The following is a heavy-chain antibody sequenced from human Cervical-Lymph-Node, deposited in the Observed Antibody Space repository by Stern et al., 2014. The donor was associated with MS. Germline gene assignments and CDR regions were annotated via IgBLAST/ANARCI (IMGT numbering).Heavy chain of an antibody. CDR1: GFIFRDNS. V-gene: IGHV3-48*01. D-gene: IGHD6-25*01. Sequence: EVQLVESGGGLVKPGGSLNLSCAASGFIFRDNSRNGVRQAQGKGLGGVSYISHSCYTTYYADSVKGRFTISRDNAKNSLYLQMNSLRAEDTAVYYCARVPLRSGTMGWGQGTLVTVSS. CDR3: ARVPLRSGTMG. J-gene: IGHJ4*02. CDR2: ISHSCYTT.